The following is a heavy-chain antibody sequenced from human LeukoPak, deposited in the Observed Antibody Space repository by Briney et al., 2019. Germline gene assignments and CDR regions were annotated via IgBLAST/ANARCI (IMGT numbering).Heavy chain of an antibody. J-gene: IGHJ3*02. V-gene: IGHV3-23*01. CDR1: GFTITAYA. D-gene: IGHD4-17*01. Sequence: GGSLRLSCAASGFTITAYAVSWVRQSPGKGLEWVSGIGITSEYIHYADSVKGRFTISRDNSKNTVYLEMSSLRAEDAAVYYCAKDPIGDYVGAFDTWGQGTMVIVSS. CDR3: AKDPIGDYVGAFDT. CDR2: IGITSEYI.